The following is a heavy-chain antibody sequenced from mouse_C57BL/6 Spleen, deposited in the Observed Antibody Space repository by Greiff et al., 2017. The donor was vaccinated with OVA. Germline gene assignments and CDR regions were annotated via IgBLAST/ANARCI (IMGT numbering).Heavy chain of an antibody. Sequence: EVQGVESGGGLVKPGGSLKLSCAASGFTFSSYAMSWVRQTPEKRLEWVATISDGGSYTYYPDNVKGRFTISRDNAKNNLYLQMSHLKSEDTAMYYCARDAQARAMDYWGQGTSVTVSS. CDR2: ISDGGSYT. D-gene: IGHD3-2*02. CDR1: GFTFSSYA. CDR3: ARDAQARAMDY. J-gene: IGHJ4*01. V-gene: IGHV5-4*01.